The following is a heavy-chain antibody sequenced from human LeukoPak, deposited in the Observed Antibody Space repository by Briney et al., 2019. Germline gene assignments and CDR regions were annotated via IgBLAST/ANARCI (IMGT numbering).Heavy chain of an antibody. J-gene: IGHJ4*01. D-gene: IGHD6-13*01. V-gene: IGHV3-33*01. CDR2: IWYDGSNK. Sequence: PGRSQRLTCAASGFTFSSYGTHWVRQAPGKGLEWVAVIWYDGSNKYYADSLKGRFTISRDNSKNTLYLQMNSLRAGDTAVYYCSGSSSGYPSYFAYWGHGTLATVSS. CDR3: SGSSSGYPSYFAY. CDR1: GFTFSSYG.